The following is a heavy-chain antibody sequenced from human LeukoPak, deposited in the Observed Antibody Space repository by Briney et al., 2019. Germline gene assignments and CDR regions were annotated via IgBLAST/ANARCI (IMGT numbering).Heavy chain of an antibody. CDR3: ARDLTVPLSMVRGVITQAFDY. D-gene: IGHD3-10*01. J-gene: IGHJ4*02. V-gene: IGHV3-30-3*01. Sequence: GGSLRLSCAASGFTFSSYTIHWVRQPPGKGLEWVAVISFDGSNKYYADSVKGRFTISRDNSKNTLYLQMNSLRAEDTAVYYCARDLTVPLSMVRGVITQAFDYWGQGTLVTVSS. CDR2: ISFDGSNK. CDR1: GFTFSSYT.